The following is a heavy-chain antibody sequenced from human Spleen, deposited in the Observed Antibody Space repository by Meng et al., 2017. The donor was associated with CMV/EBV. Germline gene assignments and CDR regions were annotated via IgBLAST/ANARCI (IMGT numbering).Heavy chain of an antibody. J-gene: IGHJ5*02. Sequence: CTVFSGPLNSCGYSWSWIRQLPEKGLEWIGYTYYDGTTHYDWSLRSRVTISVDTSKNQFSLKLSSVTAADTAVYYCARQAPDNWFDPWGQGALVTVSS. V-gene: IGHV4-31*03. CDR2: TYYDGTT. CDR3: ARQAPDNWFDP. CDR1: SGPLNSCGYS.